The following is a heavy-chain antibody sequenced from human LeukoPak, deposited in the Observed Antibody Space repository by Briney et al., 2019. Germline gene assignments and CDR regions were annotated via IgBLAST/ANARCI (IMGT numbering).Heavy chain of an antibody. V-gene: IGHV4-39*01. CDR2: IYYSGST. D-gene: IGHD3-22*01. CDR3: ARHRVVVDYYDSSGYYLDY. Sequence: SETLSLTCAVYGGSFSGYYWGWICQPPGKGLEWIGSIYYSGSTYYNPSLKSRVTISVDTSKNQFSLKLSSVTAADTAVYYCARHRVVVDYYDSSGYYLDYWGQGTLVTVSS. J-gene: IGHJ4*02. CDR1: GGSFSGYY.